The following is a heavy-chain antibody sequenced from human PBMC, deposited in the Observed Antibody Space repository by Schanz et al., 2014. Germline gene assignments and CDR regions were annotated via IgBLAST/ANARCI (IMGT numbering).Heavy chain of an antibody. CDR1: GYSFSDYF. CDR2: LNPDSGEA. J-gene: IGHJ4*02. D-gene: IGHD3-10*01. Sequence: QVQLVQSGAEVKKPGASVKVSCKTSGYSFSDYFIHWVRQAPGQGLEWMGWLNPDSGEALYAQRCQVRVTLTRDTYSRTAYMDLRSLLSDDAAVYFCARGGVLVLPTGTVKKGNDYWGQGTLVTVSS. CDR3: ARGGVLVLPTGTVKKGNDY. V-gene: IGHV1-2*02.